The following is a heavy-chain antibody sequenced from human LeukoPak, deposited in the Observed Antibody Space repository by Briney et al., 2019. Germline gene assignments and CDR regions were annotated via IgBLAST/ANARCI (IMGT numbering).Heavy chain of an antibody. CDR1: GFTFSSYA. J-gene: IGHJ5*02. Sequence: GGSLRLSCAASGFTFSSYAMNWVRQAPGKGLEWVSGISGSGGSTYNADSVKGRVTISRDNSKNTLYLQMNSLRAEDTAVYYCAKDRYSNYGNWFDPWGQGTLVTVFS. CDR3: AKDRYSNYGNWFDP. CDR2: ISGSGGST. D-gene: IGHD4-11*01. V-gene: IGHV3-23*01.